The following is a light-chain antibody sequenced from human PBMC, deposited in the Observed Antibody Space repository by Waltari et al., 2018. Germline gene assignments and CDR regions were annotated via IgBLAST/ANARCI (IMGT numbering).Light chain of an antibody. CDR2: HAS. J-gene: IGKJ1*01. CDR3: QHYVRLPAT. Sequence: IVLTPSPGTLSLSPGVTATLSCRASQSVGTTLAWDQQKPGQAPRLLIHHASLRATGIPDRFSGSGSGTDFSLTISRLEPEDFAVYYCQHYVRLPATFGQGTKVEIK. CDR1: QSVGTT. V-gene: IGKV3-20*01.